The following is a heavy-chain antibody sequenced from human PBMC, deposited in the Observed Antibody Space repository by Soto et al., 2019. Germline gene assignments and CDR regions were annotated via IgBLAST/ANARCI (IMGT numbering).Heavy chain of an antibody. CDR1: GGTFSSYA. D-gene: IGHD3-10*01. CDR3: ARGAVITMVRGVIISGFDY. CDR2: IIPIFGTA. V-gene: IGHV1-69*01. J-gene: IGHJ4*02. Sequence: QVQLVPSGAEVKKPGSSVKVSCKASGGTFSSYAISWVRQAPGQGLEWMGGIIPIFGTANYAQKFQGRVTITADESTSTAYMELSSLRSEDTAVYYCARGAVITMVRGVIISGFDYWGQGTLVTVSS.